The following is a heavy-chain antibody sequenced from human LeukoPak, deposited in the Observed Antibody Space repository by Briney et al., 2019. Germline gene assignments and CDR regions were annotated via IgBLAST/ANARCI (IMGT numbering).Heavy chain of an antibody. Sequence: SETLSLTCTVSGGSISSSSYYWGWIRQPPGKGPEWIGSIYYSGSTYYNPSLKSRVTISVDTSKNQFSLKLSSVTAADTAVYYCARLGAFDIWGQGTMVTVSS. V-gene: IGHV4-39*01. CDR1: GGSISSSSYY. CDR2: IYYSGST. CDR3: ARLGAFDI. J-gene: IGHJ3*02.